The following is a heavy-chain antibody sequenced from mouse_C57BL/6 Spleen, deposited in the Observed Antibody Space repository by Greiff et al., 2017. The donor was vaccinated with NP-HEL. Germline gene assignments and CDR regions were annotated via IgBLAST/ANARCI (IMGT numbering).Heavy chain of an antibody. CDR1: GFNIKDDY. Sequence: VQLKQSGAELVRPGASVKLSCTASGFNIKDDYMHWVKQRPEQGLEWIGWIDPENGDTEYASKFQGKATITADTSSNTAYLQLSSLTSEDTAVYYCTTYYDYGDYYAMDYWGQGTSVTVSS. D-gene: IGHD2-4*01. V-gene: IGHV14-4*01. CDR2: IDPENGDT. J-gene: IGHJ4*01. CDR3: TTYYDYGDYYAMDY.